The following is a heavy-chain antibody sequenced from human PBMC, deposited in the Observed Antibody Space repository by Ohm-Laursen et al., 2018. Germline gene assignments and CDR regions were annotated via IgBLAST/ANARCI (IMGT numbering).Heavy chain of an antibody. CDR2: ISAGGGST. Sequence: SLRLSCTASGFTFNNYAMSWVRQTPGKGLEWVSGISAGGGSTYYADSVKGRFTISRDNSKNTLYLQMNSLRAEDTAVYYCANWAPYSSSHIDYWGQGTLVTVSS. CDR3: ANWAPYSSSHIDY. J-gene: IGHJ4*02. D-gene: IGHD6-6*01. V-gene: IGHV3-23*01. CDR1: GFTFNNYA.